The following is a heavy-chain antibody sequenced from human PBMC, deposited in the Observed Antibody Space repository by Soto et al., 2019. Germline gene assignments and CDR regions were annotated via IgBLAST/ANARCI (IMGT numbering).Heavy chain of an antibody. CDR2: IYDSGST. J-gene: IGHJ4*02. D-gene: IGHD2-2*01. CDR3: ALQLRSERTFDY. Sequence: QVQLQESGPGLVKPSQTLSLTCTVSGDSISSDDYYWSWIRQPPGKGLEWIGYIYDSGSTFYNPSLKSRITISIDTPNNQFSLKLRSVTAADTAVYYCALQLRSERTFDYWGQGTLVTVSS. V-gene: IGHV4-30-4*01. CDR1: GDSISSDDYY.